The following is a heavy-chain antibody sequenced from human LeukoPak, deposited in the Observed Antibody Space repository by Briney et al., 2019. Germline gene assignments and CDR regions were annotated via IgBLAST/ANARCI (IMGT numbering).Heavy chain of an antibody. CDR2: ISSSSSTI. J-gene: IGHJ4*02. Sequence: PGGSLRLSCAASGFTFSSYSMNWVRQAPGKGLEWVSYISSSSSTIYYADSVKGRFTISRDNSKNSLYLQMNSLRTEDTALYYCAKDKGSSGWYSFDHWGQGTLVTVSS. D-gene: IGHD6-19*01. CDR1: GFTFSSYS. CDR3: AKDKGSSGWYSFDH. V-gene: IGHV3-48*04.